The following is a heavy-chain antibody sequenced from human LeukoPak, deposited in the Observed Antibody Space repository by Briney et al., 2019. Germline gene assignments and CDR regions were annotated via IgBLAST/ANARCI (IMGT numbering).Heavy chain of an antibody. J-gene: IGHJ5*02. V-gene: IGHV1-2*02. CDR1: GYTFTGYY. Sequence: ASVKVSCKASGYTFTGYYMHWVRQAPGQGLEWMGWINPNSGGTNYAQKFQGRVTMTRDTSISTAYMELSRLRSDDTAVYYCARGYGSGSVNNWFDPWGQGTLVTVSS. CDR3: ARGYGSGSVNNWFDP. D-gene: IGHD3-10*01. CDR2: INPNSGGT.